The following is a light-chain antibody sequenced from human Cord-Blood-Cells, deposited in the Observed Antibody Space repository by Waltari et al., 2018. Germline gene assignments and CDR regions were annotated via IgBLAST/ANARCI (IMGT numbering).Light chain of an antibody. CDR2: RIN. CDR1: ISNIGSNS. CDR3: AACDDSLSVPWV. V-gene: IGLV1-47*01. J-gene: IGLJ3*02. Sequence: QSVLTHPPSASGTPGPRVTILSSGCISNIGSNSVYCYQQLPETAPKHLIYRINRRPSGAPDLFSGSKSGPSAALATSWLRSEDEADYYCAACDDSLSVPWVFGGGPKLTVL.